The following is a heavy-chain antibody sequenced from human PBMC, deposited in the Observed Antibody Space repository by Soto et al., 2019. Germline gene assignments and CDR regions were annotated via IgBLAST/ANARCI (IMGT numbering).Heavy chain of an antibody. CDR1: GYTFSDNY. V-gene: IGHV1-46*01. J-gene: IGHJ5*02. CDR3: ARDRPHAWLDP. Sequence: QVQLVQSGADVKEPGASVKVSCKASGYTFSDNYVQWVRQAPGQGLEWVAMINPADGSTRYAQMFQGRATLTRDTSTSTVYMEMSSLRSEDTAFYYCARDRPHAWLDPWGQGTLVIVSS. CDR2: INPADGST.